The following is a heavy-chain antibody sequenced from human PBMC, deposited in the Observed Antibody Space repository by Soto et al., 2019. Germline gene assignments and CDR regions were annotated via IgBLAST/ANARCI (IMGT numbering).Heavy chain of an antibody. Sequence: QVQLVQSGAEVKKPGSSVKVSCKASGGTFSSYGVTWVRQAPGQGLEWVGGINCFSETTNYVQRFQGRVTITADESTDTAYMELISLRSEDTAVYYCVRPALKRGSSWFDPWGQGTLVIVSS. CDR1: GGTFSSYG. D-gene: IGHD3-16*01. CDR3: VRPALKRGSSWFDP. CDR2: INCFSETT. J-gene: IGHJ5*02. V-gene: IGHV1-69*01.